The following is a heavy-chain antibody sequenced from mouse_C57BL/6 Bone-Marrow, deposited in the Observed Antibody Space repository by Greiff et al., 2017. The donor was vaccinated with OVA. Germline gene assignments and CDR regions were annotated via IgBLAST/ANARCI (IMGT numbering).Heavy chain of an antibody. D-gene: IGHD4-1*01. Sequence: VQLQQSGAELARPGASVKLSCKASGYTFTSYGISWVKQRTGQGLEWIGEIYPRSGNTYYNEKFKGKATPTADKSSSTAYMELRSLTSEDSAVYFCARSLTGTWYFDVWGTGTTVTVSS. CDR3: ARSLTGTWYFDV. V-gene: IGHV1-81*01. J-gene: IGHJ1*03. CDR2: IYPRSGNT. CDR1: GYTFTSYG.